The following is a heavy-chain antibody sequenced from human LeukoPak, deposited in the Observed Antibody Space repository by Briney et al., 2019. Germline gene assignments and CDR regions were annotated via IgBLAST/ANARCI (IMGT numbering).Heavy chain of an antibody. J-gene: IGHJ5*02. Sequence: SGGSLRLSCAASGFTFSRYWMAWVRQAPGKGLEWVSAIHTSGDTCYADSVKGRFTISRDTSKNTLYLQINSLRVEDTAVYYCIVFGDSNHWGQGTLVTVSS. D-gene: IGHD4-17*01. V-gene: IGHV3-53*01. CDR3: IVFGDSNH. CDR2: IHTSGDT. CDR1: GFTFSRYW.